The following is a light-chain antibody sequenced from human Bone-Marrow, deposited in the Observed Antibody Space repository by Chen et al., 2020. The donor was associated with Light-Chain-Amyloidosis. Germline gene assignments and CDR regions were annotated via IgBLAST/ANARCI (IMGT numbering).Light chain of an antibody. CDR1: DLPTKY. V-gene: IGLV3-25*03. CDR2: WDT. J-gene: IGLJ2*01. CDR3: QSADSSGTYEVI. Sequence: SYELTQPPSVSVSPGQTARITCSGDDLPTKYAYWYQQKPGQAPARVIHWDTERPCGISERFSGSGSGTTATLPISGVQAEDEADYHCQSADSSGTYEVIFGGGTKLTVL.